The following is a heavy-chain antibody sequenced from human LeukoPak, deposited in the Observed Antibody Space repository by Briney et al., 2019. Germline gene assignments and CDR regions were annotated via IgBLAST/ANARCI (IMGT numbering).Heavy chain of an antibody. CDR3: ARGEYYYYGMDV. Sequence: PSETLSLTCTVSGGSISSYYWSWIRQPPGKGLEWIGYIYYSGSTNYNPSLKSRATISVDTSKNQFSLKLSSVTAADTAVYYCARGEYYYYGMDVWGQGTTVTVSS. V-gene: IGHV4-59*01. CDR2: IYYSGST. CDR1: GGSISSYY. J-gene: IGHJ6*02.